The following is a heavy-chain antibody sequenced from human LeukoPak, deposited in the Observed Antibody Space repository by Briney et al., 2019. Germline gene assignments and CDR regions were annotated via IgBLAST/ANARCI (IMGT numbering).Heavy chain of an antibody. CDR3: AETSVYSSGWYWFDP. CDR2: ISAYNGNT. D-gene: IGHD6-19*01. Sequence: ASVNVSCKASGYTFTSYGISWVRQAPGQGLEWMVWISAYNGNTNYAQKLQGRVTMTTDTSTSTAYMELRSLRSDDTAVYYCAETSVYSSGWYWFDPWGQGTLVTVSS. J-gene: IGHJ5*02. CDR1: GYTFTSYG. V-gene: IGHV1-18*04.